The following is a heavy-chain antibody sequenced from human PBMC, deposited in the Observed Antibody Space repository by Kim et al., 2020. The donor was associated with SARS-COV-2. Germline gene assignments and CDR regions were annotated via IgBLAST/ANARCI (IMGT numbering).Heavy chain of an antibody. V-gene: IGHV3-21*01. Sequence: GGSLRLSCVASGFTCSSYSMNWVRQAPGKGLEWVSSISSSSNYIYYADSVKGRFTISRDNAKNSLYLQMNSLRTEDTAMYYCARDRSGATPNNWFDPWGQGTLVTVSS. J-gene: IGHJ5*02. CDR3: ARDRSGATPNNWFDP. D-gene: IGHD2-15*01. CDR2: ISSSSNYI. CDR1: GFTCSSYS.